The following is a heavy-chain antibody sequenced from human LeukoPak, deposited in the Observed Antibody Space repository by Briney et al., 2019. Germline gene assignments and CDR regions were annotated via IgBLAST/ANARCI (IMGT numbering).Heavy chain of an antibody. CDR2: ISYDEGKK. CDR3: ASSYYYGSGSYYNWFDP. D-gene: IGHD3-10*01. V-gene: IGHV3-30-3*01. CDR1: GFTFSSYS. Sequence: GGSLRLSCAASGFTFSSYSMSWVRQAPGKGLEWVAIISYDEGKKYHADSVQGRFTISRDNSKNTLYLQVNSLRAEDTAVYYCASSYYYGSGSYYNWFDPWGQGTLVTVSS. J-gene: IGHJ5*02.